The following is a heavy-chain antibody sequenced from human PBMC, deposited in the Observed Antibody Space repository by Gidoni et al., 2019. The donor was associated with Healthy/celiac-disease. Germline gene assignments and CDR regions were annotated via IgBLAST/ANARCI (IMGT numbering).Heavy chain of an antibody. CDR3: ARRVTIVAEYNWFDP. CDR2: ISSSGSTI. CDR1: GFTFRSHE. D-gene: IGHD3-22*01. V-gene: IGHV3-48*03. Sequence: EVQLVESGGGLVQPGGSLRPSWEASGFTFRSHEMNWVRQAPGKGLEWVSYISSSGSTIYYADSVKGRFTISRDNAKNSLYLQMNSLRAEDTAVYYCARRVTIVAEYNWFDPWGQGTLVTVSS. J-gene: IGHJ5*02.